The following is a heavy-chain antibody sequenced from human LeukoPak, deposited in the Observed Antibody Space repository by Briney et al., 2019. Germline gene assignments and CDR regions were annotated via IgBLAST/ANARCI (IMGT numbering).Heavy chain of an antibody. CDR1: GFTFSSCA. Sequence: GGSLRLSCAASGFTFSSCAMSWVRQAPGKGLEWVSAISGSGGSTYYADSVKGRFTISRDNSKNTLYLQMNGLRAEDTAIYYCAKGKYGRNFDYWGQGTLVTVSS. V-gene: IGHV3-23*01. J-gene: IGHJ4*02. CDR3: AKGKYGRNFDY. CDR2: ISGSGGST. D-gene: IGHD1-14*01.